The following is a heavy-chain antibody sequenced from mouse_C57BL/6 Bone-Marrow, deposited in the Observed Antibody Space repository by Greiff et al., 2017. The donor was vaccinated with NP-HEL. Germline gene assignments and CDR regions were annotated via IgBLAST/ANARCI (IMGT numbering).Heavy chain of an antibody. V-gene: IGHV2-2*01. J-gene: IGHJ1*03. D-gene: IGHD3-1*01. CDR2: IWSGGST. Sequence: VKLMESGPGLVQPSQSLSITCTVSGFSLTSYGVHWVRQSPGKGLEWLGVIWSGGSTDYNAAFISRLSISKDNSKSQVFFKMNSLQADDTAIYYCARNPPGLWYFDVWGTGTTVTVSS. CDR3: ARNPPGLWYFDV. CDR1: GFSLTSYG.